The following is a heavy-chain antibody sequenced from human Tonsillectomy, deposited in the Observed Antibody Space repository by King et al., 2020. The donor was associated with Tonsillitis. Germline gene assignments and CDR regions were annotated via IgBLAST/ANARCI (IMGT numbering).Heavy chain of an antibody. CDR3: ARGRYNGFWSGYSFDY. CDR2: INPSGGST. J-gene: IGHJ4*02. CDR1: GYTFTNYY. D-gene: IGHD3-3*01. V-gene: IGHV1-46*01. Sequence: VQLVQSGAEVKKPGASVKVSCKASGYTFTNYYLHWVRQAPGHGLEWMGIINPSGGSTSYTQKFQGRVTMTRDTSTSTVYMELSSLRSEDTAVYYCARGRYNGFWSGYSFDYWGQGTLVTVSS.